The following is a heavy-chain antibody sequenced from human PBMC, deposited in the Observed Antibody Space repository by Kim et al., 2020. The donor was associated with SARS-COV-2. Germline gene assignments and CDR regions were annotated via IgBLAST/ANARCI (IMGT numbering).Heavy chain of an antibody. CDR1: GYTFTNYG. J-gene: IGHJ4*02. D-gene: IGHD3-22*01. CDR3: ARGVDDYDDGVYTINDY. CDR2: ISPYSGKT. V-gene: IGHV1-18*04. Sequence: ASVKVSCKASGYTFTNYGINWVRQAPGQGLEWMGWISPYSGKTNYAQNLQGRVTMTTDTSTTTAYMELVSLRSDDTAVYFCARGVDDYDDGVYTINDYWGQGTLVTVSS.